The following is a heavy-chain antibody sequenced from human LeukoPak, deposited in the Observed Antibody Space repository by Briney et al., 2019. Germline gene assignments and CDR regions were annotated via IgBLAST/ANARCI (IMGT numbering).Heavy chain of an antibody. CDR2: IYSGGST. D-gene: IGHD1-1*01. V-gene: IGHV3-53*01. CDR3: ARDGKTSL. CDR1: RFTLSSNY. Sequence: GGSLRLSCAASRFTLSSNYMSWVRQAPGKGLEWVSVIYSGGSTYYADSVKGRFTISRDNSKNTLYLLMNSLRVEDTAVYYCARDGKTSLWGQGILVTVSS. J-gene: IGHJ4*02.